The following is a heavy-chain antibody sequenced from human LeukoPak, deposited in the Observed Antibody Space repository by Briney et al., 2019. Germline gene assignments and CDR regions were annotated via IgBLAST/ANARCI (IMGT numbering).Heavy chain of an antibody. CDR3: AKDSYDRSGYYYYYFAY. V-gene: IGHV3-30*18. CDR1: GFTFSSSG. Sequence: GRSLRLSCAASGFTFSSSGMHWVRQAPGKGLEWVAVISYEGSNKYYADPVKGRFTISRDNSNNTLYLQMNSLRAGDTAVYYCAKDSYDRSGYYYYYFAYWGQGTQVTVSS. D-gene: IGHD3-22*01. J-gene: IGHJ4*02. CDR2: ISYEGSNK.